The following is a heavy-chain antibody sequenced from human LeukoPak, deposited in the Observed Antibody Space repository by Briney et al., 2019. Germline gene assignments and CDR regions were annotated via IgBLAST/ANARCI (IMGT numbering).Heavy chain of an antibody. Sequence: QPGGSLRLSCAASGFTFTSHAMSWVRQAPGKGLEWVSIISGSGDSTYYADSVKGRFTISRDNSMNTLYLQMNSLRADDTAVYYCAKESGYDVDFDYWGQGTLVTVSS. CDR2: ISGSGDST. D-gene: IGHD5-12*01. CDR3: AKESGYDVDFDY. V-gene: IGHV3-23*01. J-gene: IGHJ4*02. CDR1: GFTFTSHA.